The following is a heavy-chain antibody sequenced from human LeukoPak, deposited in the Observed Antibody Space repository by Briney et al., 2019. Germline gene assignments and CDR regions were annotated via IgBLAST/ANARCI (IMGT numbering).Heavy chain of an antibody. V-gene: IGHV1-24*01. CDR2: FDPEDGET. J-gene: IGHJ4*02. CDR1: GYTLTDLS. D-gene: IGHD6-13*01. CDR3: AVWGIAAAGTKFDY. Sequence: ASVKVSCKVSGYTLTDLSMHWVRQAPGKRLEWMGGFDPEDGETIYAQKLQGRVTMTTDTSTSTAYMELRSLRSDDTAVYYCAVWGIAAAGTKFDYWGQGTLVTVSS.